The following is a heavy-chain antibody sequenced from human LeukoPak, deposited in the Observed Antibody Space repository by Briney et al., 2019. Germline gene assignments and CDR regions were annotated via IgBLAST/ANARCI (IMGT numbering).Heavy chain of an antibody. CDR3: ARTVAGTNYYYMDV. CDR1: GYSISSGYY. J-gene: IGHJ6*03. V-gene: IGHV4-38-2*02. D-gene: IGHD6-19*01. CDR2: IYHSGST. Sequence: PSETLSLTCTVSGYSISSGYYWGWIRQPPGKGLEWIGSIYHSGSTYYNPSLKSRVTISVDTSKNQFSLKLSSVTAADTAVYYCARTVAGTNYYYMDVWGKGTTVTVSS.